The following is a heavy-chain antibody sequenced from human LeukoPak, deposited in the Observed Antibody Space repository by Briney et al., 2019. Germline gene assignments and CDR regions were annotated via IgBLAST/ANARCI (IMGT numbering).Heavy chain of an antibody. CDR2: ISYDGSNK. Sequence: GGSLRLSCAASGFTVSSNYMSWVRQAPGKGLEWVAVISYDGSNKYYADSVKGRFTISRDNSKNTLYLQMNSLRAEDTAVYYCARDLELLWFGEYNFDYWGQGTLVTVSS. D-gene: IGHD3-10*01. CDR1: GFTVSSNY. V-gene: IGHV3-30-3*01. J-gene: IGHJ4*02. CDR3: ARDLELLWFGEYNFDY.